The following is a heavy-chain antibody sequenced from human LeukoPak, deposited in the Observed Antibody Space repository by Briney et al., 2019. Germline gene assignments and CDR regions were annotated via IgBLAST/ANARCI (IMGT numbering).Heavy chain of an antibody. CDR3: ARFYTTSQYGSGYMDV. CDR1: GGSISSSSYY. D-gene: IGHD3-10*01. Sequence: SETLSLTCTVSGGSISSSSYYWGWIRQPPGKGLEWFGRMSYSGSTYYNPSLKSRVTIAVHTSKTQYSLKLSSETPADTAVYYCARFYTTSQYGSGYMDVWGKGTTVTVSS. CDR2: MSYSGST. J-gene: IGHJ6*03. V-gene: IGHV4-39*01.